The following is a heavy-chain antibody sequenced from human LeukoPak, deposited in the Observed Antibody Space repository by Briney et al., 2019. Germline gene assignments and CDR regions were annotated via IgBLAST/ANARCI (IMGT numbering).Heavy chain of an antibody. J-gene: IGHJ4*02. CDR1: GYTFTGYY. D-gene: IGHD1-1*01. V-gene: IGHV1-2*02. Sequence: ASVKVSCKASGYTFTGYYMHWVRQTPGQGLEWMGWINPNSGGTNYAQKFQGRVTMTRDTSISTAYMELSRLRSDDTAVYYCARERSWNDFDYWGQGTLVAVSS. CDR3: ARERSWNDFDY. CDR2: INPNSGGT.